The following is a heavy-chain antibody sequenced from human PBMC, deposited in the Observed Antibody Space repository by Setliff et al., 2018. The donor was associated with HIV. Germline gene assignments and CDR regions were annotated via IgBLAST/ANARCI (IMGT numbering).Heavy chain of an antibody. J-gene: IGHJ6*03. CDR1: TDSFSNRGFY. D-gene: IGHD3-16*01. CDR3: ASNQHDWGYYYYYMDV. V-gene: IGHV4-39*01. Sequence: SETLSLTCTVSTDSFSNRGFYWGWVRQPPGRGLEWIGSVYYSGSTYYNPSLKSRVTISVDTSKNQFSLKLSSVTAADTAVYYCASNQHDWGYYYYYMDVWGKGTTVTVSS. CDR2: VYYSGST.